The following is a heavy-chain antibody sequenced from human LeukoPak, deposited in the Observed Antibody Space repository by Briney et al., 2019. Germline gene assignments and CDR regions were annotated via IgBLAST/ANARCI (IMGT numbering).Heavy chain of an antibody. CDR2: ISASGDTT. J-gene: IGHJ4*02. CDR1: GFPFSAYA. CDR3: ARDGGVYYYDSSFDY. V-gene: IGHV3-23*01. Sequence: GGSLRLSCAASGFPFSAYAMSWVRQAPGKGLEWVSAISASGDTTYYADSVRGRFTISRDNAKNSLYLQMNSLRAEDTAVYYCARDGGVYYYDSSFDYWGQGTLVTVSS. D-gene: IGHD3-22*01.